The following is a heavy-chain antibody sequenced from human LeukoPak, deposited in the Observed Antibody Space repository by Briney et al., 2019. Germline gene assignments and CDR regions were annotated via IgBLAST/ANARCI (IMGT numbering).Heavy chain of an antibody. D-gene: IGHD3-3*01. J-gene: IGHJ3*02. Sequence: PGGSLRLSCAASGFTFSSYWMSWVRQAPGKGLEWVANIKQDGSEKYYVDSVKGRFTISRDNAKNSLYLQMNSLRAEDTAVYYCARVFYDFWSGYLGAFDIWGQGTMVTVSS. V-gene: IGHV3-7*01. CDR1: GFTFSSYW. CDR2: IKQDGSEK. CDR3: ARVFYDFWSGYLGAFDI.